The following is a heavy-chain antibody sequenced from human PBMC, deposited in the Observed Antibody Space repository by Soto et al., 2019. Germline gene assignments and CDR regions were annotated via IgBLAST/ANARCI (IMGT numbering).Heavy chain of an antibody. V-gene: IGHV1-46*01. J-gene: IGHJ6*02. Sequence: GASVKVSCKASGYTFTSYYMHWVRQAPGQGLEWMGIINPSGGSTSYSPSFQGHVTISADKSISTAYLQWSSLKASDTAMYYCARFPDCSSTSCPIDYYYYGMDVWGQGTTVTVSS. D-gene: IGHD2-2*01. CDR1: GYTFTSYY. CDR3: ARFPDCSSTSCPIDYYYYGMDV. CDR2: INPSGGST.